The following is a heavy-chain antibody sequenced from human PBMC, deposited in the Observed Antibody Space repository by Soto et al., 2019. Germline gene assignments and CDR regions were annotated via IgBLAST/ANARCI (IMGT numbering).Heavy chain of an antibody. J-gene: IGHJ4*02. V-gene: IGHV3-23*01. CDR2: ISGSGGST. CDR3: AKGRAVAGKGNLFDY. D-gene: IGHD6-19*01. CDR1: GFTFSSYA. Sequence: GGSLRLSCAASGFTFSSYAMSWVRQAPGKGLEWVSAISGSGGSTYYADSVKGRFTISRDNSKNTLYLQMNSLRAEDTAVYYCAKGRAVAGKGNLFDYWGQGTLVTVSS.